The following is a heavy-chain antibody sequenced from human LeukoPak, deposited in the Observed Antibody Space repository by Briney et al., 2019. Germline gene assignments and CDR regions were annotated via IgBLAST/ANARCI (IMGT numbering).Heavy chain of an antibody. D-gene: IGHD6-13*01. CDR1: GGSISSSNW. V-gene: IGHV4-4*02. CDR3: ARDPRIAAAGNGRWGYFDY. J-gene: IGHJ4*02. Sequence: TPSETLSLTCAVSGGSISSSNWWSWVRQPPGKGLEWIGEIYHSGSTNYNPSLKSRVTISVDKSKNQFSLKLSSVTAADTAVYYCARDPRIAAAGNGRWGYFDYWGQGTLVTVSS. CDR2: IYHSGST.